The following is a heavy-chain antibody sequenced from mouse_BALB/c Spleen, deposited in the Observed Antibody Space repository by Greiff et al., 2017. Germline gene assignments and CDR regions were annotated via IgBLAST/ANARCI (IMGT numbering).Heavy chain of an antibody. J-gene: IGHJ1*01. D-gene: IGHD2-1*01. Sequence: VQLQQSGAELVRPGTSVKVSCKASGYAFTNYLIEWVKRRPGQGLEWIGVINPGSGGTNYNEKFKGKATLTADKSSSTAYMQLSSLTSDDSAVYFCARGDGNYEYFDVWGAGTTVTVSS. CDR3: ARGDGNYEYFDV. CDR2: INPGSGGT. CDR1: GYAFTNYL. V-gene: IGHV1-54*01.